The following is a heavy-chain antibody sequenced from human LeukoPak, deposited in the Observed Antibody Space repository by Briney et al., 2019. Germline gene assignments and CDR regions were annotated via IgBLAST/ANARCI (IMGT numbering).Heavy chain of an antibody. V-gene: IGHV4-31*03. CDR2: IYYSGST. CDR1: GSVSSDGYY. Sequence: PSQTLSLTCTGGSVSSDGYYWGWIRQHPGKGLEWIGYIYYSGSTYYNPSLKSRVTISVDTSKKQFSLKLTSVTAADTAVYFCARSGYGYVINYFDYWGPGTLVTVSS. J-gene: IGHJ4*02. D-gene: IGHD5-12*01. CDR3: ARSGYGYVINYFDY.